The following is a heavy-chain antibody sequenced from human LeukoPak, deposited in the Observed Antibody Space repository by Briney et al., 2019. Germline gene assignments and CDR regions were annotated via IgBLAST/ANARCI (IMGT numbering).Heavy chain of an antibody. J-gene: IGHJ6*03. CDR2: MNPNSGNT. Sequence: GASVKVSCKASGYTFTSYDINWVRQATGQGLEWMGWMNPNSGNTGYAQKFQGRVTITRNTSISTAYMELSSLRSEDTAVYYCARASSGWYIRAYYMDVWGKGTTVTVSS. V-gene: IGHV1-8*03. CDR3: ARASSGWYIRAYYMDV. D-gene: IGHD6-19*01. CDR1: GYTFTSYD.